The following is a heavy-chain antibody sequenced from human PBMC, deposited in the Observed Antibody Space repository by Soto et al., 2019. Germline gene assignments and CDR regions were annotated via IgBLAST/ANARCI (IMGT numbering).Heavy chain of an antibody. J-gene: IGHJ3*02. CDR3: ARRLYCGGDCYSIGAIDI. Sequence: GESLKISCKGSGYSFTSYWISWVRQMPGKGLEWMGRIDPSDSYTNYSPSFQGHVTISADKSISTAYLQWSSLKASDTAMYYCARRLYCGGDCYSIGAIDIWGQGIMVTVSS. V-gene: IGHV5-10-1*01. CDR2: IDPSDSYT. CDR1: GYSFTSYW. D-gene: IGHD2-21*02.